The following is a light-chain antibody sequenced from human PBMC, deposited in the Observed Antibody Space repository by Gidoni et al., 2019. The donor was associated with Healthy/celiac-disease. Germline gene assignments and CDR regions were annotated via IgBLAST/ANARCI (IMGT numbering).Light chain of an antibody. V-gene: IGKV2-30*01. CDR2: KVS. CDR3: MQSTNGHPT. CDR1: QSLVYRDGNTY. Sequence: DVVMTQSLLSLPVTLGQPSSFSCSSSQSLVYRDGNTYLNWFEQKPGQSPRRLIYKVSNRDSGVPDRFSGSGEGTDFTLKISRVEAEDVGVYYCMQSTNGHPTFGQGTKVEIK. J-gene: IGKJ1*01.